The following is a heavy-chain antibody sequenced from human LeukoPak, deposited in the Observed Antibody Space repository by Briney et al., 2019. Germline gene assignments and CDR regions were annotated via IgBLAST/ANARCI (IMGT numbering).Heavy chain of an antibody. CDR1: GFTFSGYW. CDR2: IVSDGSST. Sequence: GGPLRLSCAASGFTFSGYWMYWVRQAPGKGLVWISRIVSDGSSTTYADSVKGRFTISRDNAKNTLYLQMNSLRAEDTAVYYCTRGNSGHDYWGQGTLVTVSS. V-gene: IGHV3-74*01. CDR3: TRGNSGHDY. J-gene: IGHJ4*02. D-gene: IGHD4-23*01.